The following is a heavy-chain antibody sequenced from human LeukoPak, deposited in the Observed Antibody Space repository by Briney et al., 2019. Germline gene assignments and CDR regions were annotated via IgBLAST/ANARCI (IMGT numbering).Heavy chain of an antibody. J-gene: IGHJ4*02. CDR3: QSDPQGFRYDRSGL. D-gene: IGHD3-22*01. Sequence: PGGSLRLSCAASGFTFSSYWMSWVRQAPGKGLELVANIMQGGSEKYYVDSVKGRFTISRDSAKNALYLQMDSLRAEDTAVYYCQSDPQGFRYDRSGLWGQGTLVTVSS. CDR1: GFTFSSYW. CDR2: IMQGGSEK. V-gene: IGHV3-7*03.